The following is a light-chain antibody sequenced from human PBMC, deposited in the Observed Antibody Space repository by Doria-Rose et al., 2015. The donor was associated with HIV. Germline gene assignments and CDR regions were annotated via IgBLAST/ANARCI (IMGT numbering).Light chain of an antibody. Sequence: DIRVTQSPESLGMSLGERATLNCKSNQSLLYTSTNYLAWYQQKTGQPPTLLIYWASTRQSGVPARFSGSGSGTDFTLTISSLEAKDVAVYYCQQYYDTPSFGPGTTVDIK. V-gene: IGKV4-1*01. CDR3: QQYYDTPS. CDR2: WAS. CDR1: QSLLYTSTNY. J-gene: IGKJ3*01.